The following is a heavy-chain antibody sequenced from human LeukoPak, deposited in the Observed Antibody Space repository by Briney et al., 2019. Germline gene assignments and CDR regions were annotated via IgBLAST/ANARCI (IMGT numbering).Heavy chain of an antibody. CDR3: ARGTYNRFDP. D-gene: IGHD3-16*01. CDR2: IGGSDGGT. CDR1: GFTFSYNA. V-gene: IGHV3-23*01. J-gene: IGHJ5*02. Sequence: PGGSLRLSCAASGFTFSYNAMSWVRQAPGKGLEWVSTIGGSDGGTFYADSVKGRFTISRDNSKNTLYLQMSNLRAEDTAIYYRARGTYNRFDPWGQGTLVTVSS.